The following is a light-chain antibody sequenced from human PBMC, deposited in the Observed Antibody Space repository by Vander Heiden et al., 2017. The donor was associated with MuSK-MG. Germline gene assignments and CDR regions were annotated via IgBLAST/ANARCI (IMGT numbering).Light chain of an antibody. CDR2: DAS. Sequence: EIVLTQSPATLSLSPGERATLSCSASLSVGSYLAWYQQKPGQGPRLLIYDASNRATGIPARFSGSGSGTDFTLTISSLEPEDFAVYYCQQRSNWPFTFGGGTKVEIK. V-gene: IGKV3-11*01. CDR1: LSVGSY. CDR3: QQRSNWPFT. J-gene: IGKJ4*01.